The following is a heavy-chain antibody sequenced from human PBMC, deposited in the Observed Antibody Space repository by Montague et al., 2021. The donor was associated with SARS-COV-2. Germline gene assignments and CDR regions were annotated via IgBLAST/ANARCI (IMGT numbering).Heavy chain of an antibody. CDR2: IYYSGSVTT. V-gene: IGHV4-59*13. Sequence: SETLSLTCSVSGCSINNDDWWGCRRSPGKGLEGMGYIYYSGSVTTSYKPSLNSLVSICVETSDNQFSLKLTSVTAADTAVYYCARRGGGEVFASLMYWYFDVWGRGSTVTVSS. J-gene: IGHJ2*01. D-gene: IGHD2-21*01. CDR3: ARRGGGEVFASLMYWYFDV. CDR1: GCSINNDD.